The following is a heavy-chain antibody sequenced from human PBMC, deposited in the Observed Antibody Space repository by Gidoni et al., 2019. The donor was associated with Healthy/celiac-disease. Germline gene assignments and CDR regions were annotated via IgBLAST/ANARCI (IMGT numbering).Heavy chain of an antibody. V-gene: IGHV1-46*01. CDR1: GYTFTSYY. CDR3: ARERSGSYYRFPVLYGMDV. D-gene: IGHD1-26*01. Sequence: QVQLVQSGAEVKKPGASVKVSCKASGYTFTSYYMHWVRQAPGQGLEWMGIINPSGGSTSYAQKFQGRVTMTRDTSTSTVYMELSSLRSEDTAVYYCARERSGSYYRFPVLYGMDVWGQGTTVTVSS. J-gene: IGHJ6*02. CDR2: INPSGGST.